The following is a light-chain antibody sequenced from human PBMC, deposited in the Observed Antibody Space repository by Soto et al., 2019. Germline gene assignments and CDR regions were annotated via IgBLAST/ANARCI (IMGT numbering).Light chain of an antibody. CDR2: DAS. CDR1: QSVSSY. CDR3: QQYNNWPPWT. V-gene: IGKV3D-15*01. Sequence: EIMMTQSPATLSVSPGEGATLSCRASQSVSSYLAWYQQKPGQAPRLLITDASNRATGIPARFSGSGSGTEFTLTISSLQSEDFAVYYCQQYNNWPPWTFGQGTKVDIK. J-gene: IGKJ1*01.